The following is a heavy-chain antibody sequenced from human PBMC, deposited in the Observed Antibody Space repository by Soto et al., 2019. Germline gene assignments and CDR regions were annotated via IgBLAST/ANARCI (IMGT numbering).Heavy chain of an antibody. V-gene: IGHV1-8*01. D-gene: IGHD3-10*01. J-gene: IGHJ5*02. CDR2: MNPNSGNT. Sequence: ASVKVSCKASGYAFTSYDINWVRQATGQGLEWMGWMNPNSGNTGYAQKFQGRVTMTRNTSISTAYMELSSLRSEDTAVYYCARGTMVRGGFDPWGQGTLVTVSS. CDR3: ARGTMVRGGFDP. CDR1: GYAFTSYD.